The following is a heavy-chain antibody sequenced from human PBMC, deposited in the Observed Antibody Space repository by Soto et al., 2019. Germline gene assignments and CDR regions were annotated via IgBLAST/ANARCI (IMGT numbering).Heavy chain of an antibody. CDR2: INSDGSST. CDR1: GFTFSSYW. J-gene: IGHJ6*02. Sequence: GGSLRLSCAASGFTFSSYWVHWVRQAPGKGLVWVSRINSDGSSTSYADSVKGRFTISRDNAKNTLYLQMNSLRAEDTAVYYCARDINYYDSTGLTHTYYGMDVWGQGTTVTVSS. CDR3: ARDINYYDSTGLTHTYYGMDV. V-gene: IGHV3-74*01. D-gene: IGHD3-22*01.